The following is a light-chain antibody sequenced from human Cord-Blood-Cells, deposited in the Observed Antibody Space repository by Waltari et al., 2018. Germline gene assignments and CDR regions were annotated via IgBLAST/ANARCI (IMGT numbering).Light chain of an antibody. Sequence: QPVLTQPTSLSASPGASARFTCTLRSGIKVGTYTVYWYKQRPWSVPRYLLRYKSDSDKQQGSGVPSRFSGSNDAATKAGLLLISGLQSEDEADYYCAIWYSSTLVFGGGTKLTVL. CDR1: SGIKVGTYT. J-gene: IGLJ2*01. CDR3: AIWYSSTLV. V-gene: IGLV5-39*01. CDR2: YKSDSDK.